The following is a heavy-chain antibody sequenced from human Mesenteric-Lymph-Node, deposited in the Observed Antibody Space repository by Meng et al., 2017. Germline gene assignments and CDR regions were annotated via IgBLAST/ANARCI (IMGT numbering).Heavy chain of an antibody. D-gene: IGHD2-2*01. V-gene: IGHV3-33*01. Sequence: GGSLRLSCEPSGFTFSSYGMHWVRQAPGKGLEWVGLIYYDGSTTYHADSVKGRFTISRDNSKNSLYLQMNSLRAEDTAVYYCARENVVVVSYGMDVWGQGTTVTVSS. CDR1: GFTFSSYG. J-gene: IGHJ6*02. CDR2: IYYDGSTT. CDR3: ARENVVVVSYGMDV.